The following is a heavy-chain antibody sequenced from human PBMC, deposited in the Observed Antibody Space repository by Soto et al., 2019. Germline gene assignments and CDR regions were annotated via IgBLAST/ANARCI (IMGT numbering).Heavy chain of an antibody. D-gene: IGHD3-10*01. V-gene: IGHV3-23*01. CDR3: AKDLQASY. CDR2: ISGSGFST. CDR1: GLTFSPYD. Sequence: GGSLRLSCAASGLTFSPYDMTWVRQTPGKGLEWVSTISGSGFSTYYADSVKGRFTISRDNSKDTVYLQMNSLRAEDTAVYYCAKDLQASYWCPGTLVTVSS. J-gene: IGHJ4*02.